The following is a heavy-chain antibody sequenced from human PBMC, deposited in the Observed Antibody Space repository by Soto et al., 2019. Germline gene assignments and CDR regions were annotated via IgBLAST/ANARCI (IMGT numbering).Heavy chain of an antibody. CDR2: MNPNSGNT. CDR3: ARRMTWSLWCFDL. Sequence: QVQLLQSGAEVKKPGTSVRVSCRASGYTFKDYDINWVRRAPGQVLEWMGWMNPNSGNTAYARKFPDRITMSRSVSARTAFMELSSLTPEDTAVYYCARRMTWSLWCFDLWGSGTQVTVSS. D-gene: IGHD3-3*01. J-gene: IGHJ2*01. CDR1: GYTFKDYD. V-gene: IGHV1-8*01.